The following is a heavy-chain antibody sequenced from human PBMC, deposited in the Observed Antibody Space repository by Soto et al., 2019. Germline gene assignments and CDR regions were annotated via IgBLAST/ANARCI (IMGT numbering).Heavy chain of an antibody. CDR3: ARDRIKYYYDSSGWYYFDY. CDR1: GDSVSSNSAA. J-gene: IGHJ4*02. Sequence: SQTLSLTCAISGDSVSSNSAAWNWIRQSPSRGHEWLGRTYYRSKWYNDYAVSVKSRITINPDTSKNQFSLQLNSVTPEDTAVYYCARDRIKYYYDSSGWYYFDYWGQGTLVTVSS. CDR2: TYYRSKWYN. V-gene: IGHV6-1*01. D-gene: IGHD3-22*01.